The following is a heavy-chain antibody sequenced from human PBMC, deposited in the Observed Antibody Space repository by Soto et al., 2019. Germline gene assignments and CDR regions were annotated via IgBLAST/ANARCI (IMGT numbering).Heavy chain of an antibody. D-gene: IGHD2-15*01. Sequence: QVQLQGSGPGQVKPSETLSLTYTVSGDSISDYFYWSWIRQPAGKGLEWIGRIYTDGTTKYNPSLKCRVPLSLDKSKNQFSLRLSSVTAADTAVYYFAREVRGGFTGIFDQWGRGSRVTVSS. CDR3: AREVRGGFTGIFDQ. CDR1: GDSISDYFY. CDR2: IYTDGTT. J-gene: IGHJ4*02. V-gene: IGHV4-4*07.